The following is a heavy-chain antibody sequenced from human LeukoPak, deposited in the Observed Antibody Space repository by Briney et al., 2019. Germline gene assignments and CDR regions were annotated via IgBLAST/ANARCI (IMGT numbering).Heavy chain of an antibody. J-gene: IGHJ4*02. CDR2: ISTSSSTI. V-gene: IGHV3-48*02. CDR1: GFTFSDYS. D-gene: IGHD3-10*01. CDR3: ARDRGFGELYPYC. Sequence: PGGSLRLSCAASGFTFSDYSMNWVRQAPGKWLEWVAYISTSSSTIHYADSVKGRFTISRDNAKNSLYLQMNSLRDEDTAVYFCARDRGFGELYPYCWGQGTLVTVSS.